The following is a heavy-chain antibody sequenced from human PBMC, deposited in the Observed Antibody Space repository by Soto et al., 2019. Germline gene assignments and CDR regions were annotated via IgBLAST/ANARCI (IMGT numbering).Heavy chain of an antibody. D-gene: IGHD1-26*01. Sequence: SETLSLTCSVSGGSISGYYCSWSRQPPGQGLEWIGYVYYSGSTNYNPSLKSRVTISVDKSKNQISLKLSSVTAGDTAVYLCARVQSGSYALYYFDYWGQGTLVTVSS. V-gene: IGHV4-59*13. CDR3: ARVQSGSYALYYFDY. CDR2: VYYSGST. CDR1: GGSISGYY. J-gene: IGHJ4*02.